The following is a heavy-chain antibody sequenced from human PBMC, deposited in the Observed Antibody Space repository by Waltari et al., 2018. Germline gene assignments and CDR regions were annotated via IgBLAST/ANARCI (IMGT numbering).Heavy chain of an antibody. D-gene: IGHD7-27*01. J-gene: IGHJ4*02. Sequence: QVQLQESGPGLVKPSETLSLTCAVSGYSISSGYYWGWIRQPPGQGLEGIGSILHSGSTYYRPSLKSRVTISVDTSKNHFSLKLGRLRSDDTAVYYCARASPTPELGTDYWGQGTLVTVSS. V-gene: IGHV4-38-2*01. CDR2: ILHSGST. CDR1: GYSISSGYY. CDR3: ARASPTPELGTDY.